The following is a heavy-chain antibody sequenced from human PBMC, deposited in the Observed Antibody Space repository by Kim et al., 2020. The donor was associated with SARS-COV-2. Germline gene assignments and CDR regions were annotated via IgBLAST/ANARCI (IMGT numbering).Heavy chain of an antibody. Sequence: SETLSLTCTVSGGSISSYYWSWIRQPPGKGLEWIGYIYYSGSTNYNPSLKSRVTISVDTSKNQFSLKLSSVTAADTAVYYCARASCGSPQSPPSDHWGQ. CDR1: GGSISSYY. J-gene: IGHJ4*02. CDR2: IYYSGST. V-gene: IGHV4-59*01. CDR3: ARASCGSPQSPPSDH. D-gene: IGHD6-19*01.